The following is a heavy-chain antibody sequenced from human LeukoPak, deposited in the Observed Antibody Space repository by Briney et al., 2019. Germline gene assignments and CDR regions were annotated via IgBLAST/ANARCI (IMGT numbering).Heavy chain of an antibody. D-gene: IGHD2-21*01. CDR1: GFTFSSYA. CDR3: ARDRGENWFDP. V-gene: IGHV3-30-3*01. Sequence: GGSLRLSCAAPGFTFSSYAMHWVRQAPGKGLEWVAVISYDGSNKYYADSVKGRFTISRDNSKNTLYLQMNSLRAEDTAVYYCARDRGENWFDPWGQGTLVTVSS. J-gene: IGHJ5*02. CDR2: ISYDGSNK.